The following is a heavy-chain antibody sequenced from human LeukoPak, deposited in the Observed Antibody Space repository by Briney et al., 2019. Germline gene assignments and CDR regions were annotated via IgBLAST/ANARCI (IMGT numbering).Heavy chain of an antibody. Sequence: SETLSLTCTVSGGSISSSSYYWGWIRQPPGKGLEWIGSIYYSGSTYDNPSLKSRVTISVDTSKNQFSLKLSSVTAADTAVYYCARAPSSGIAYYYGMDVWGQGTTVTVSS. D-gene: IGHD3-10*01. CDR2: IYYSGST. CDR1: GGSISSSSYY. V-gene: IGHV4-39*07. CDR3: ARAPSSGIAYYYGMDV. J-gene: IGHJ6*02.